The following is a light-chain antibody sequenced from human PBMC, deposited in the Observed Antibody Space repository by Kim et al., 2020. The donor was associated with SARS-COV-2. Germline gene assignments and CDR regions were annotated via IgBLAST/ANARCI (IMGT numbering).Light chain of an antibody. J-gene: IGKJ2*02. Sequence: EIVLTQSPATLSLSPGERATLSCRASQSVSSYLAWYQQKPGQAPRLLIYDASNRATGIPVRFSGSGSGTDFTLTISRLEPEDFAVYYCQQRSNCPCIFRQGTKLEF. CDR1: QSVSSY. CDR3: QQRSNCPCI. V-gene: IGKV3-11*01. CDR2: DAS.